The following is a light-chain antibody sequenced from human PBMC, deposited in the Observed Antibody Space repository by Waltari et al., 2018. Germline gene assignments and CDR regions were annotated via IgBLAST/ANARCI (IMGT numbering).Light chain of an antibody. J-gene: IGLJ3*02. CDR3: CSYAGSAISV. V-gene: IGLV2-23*02. CDR2: DVN. CDR1: ITEIWKYKL. Sequence: QPALTQTAAVSGSPGQSITISFSGSITEIWKYKLVHWYQQHPGKAPTLIIYDVNTRPSGVSNRFSGSKSGNTAFLTISGLQTADEADYYCCSYAGSAISVFGGGTKLTVL.